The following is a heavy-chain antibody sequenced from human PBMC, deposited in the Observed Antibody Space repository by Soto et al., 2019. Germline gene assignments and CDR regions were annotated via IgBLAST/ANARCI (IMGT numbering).Heavy chain of an antibody. D-gene: IGHD4-4*01. J-gene: IGHJ4*02. CDR3: AKSPTTTSPRVDS. Sequence: EVQLLESGGGLVQPGESLRLSCAASGFTFNNYAMTWVRQAPGKGLEWLSGISGSGGSTYYANSVMGRFIISRDNSKNTLYLQMNSLRVEDTATYYCAKSPTTTSPRVDSWGQGTLVTVSS. CDR1: GFTFNNYA. V-gene: IGHV3-23*01. CDR2: ISGSGGST.